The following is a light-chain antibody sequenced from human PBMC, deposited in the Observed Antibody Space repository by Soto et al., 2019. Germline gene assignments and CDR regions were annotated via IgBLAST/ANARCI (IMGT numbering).Light chain of an antibody. CDR3: QQYNNWPPFT. J-gene: IGKJ3*01. CDR1: QSVSSN. CDR2: GAS. Sequence: EIVMTQSPATLSVSPGERATLSCRASQSVSSNLAWYQQKPGQAPRLLIYGASTRATGIPARFSGSGSGTEFTLTIRSLQSEDFAVYYCQQYNNWPPFTFGPWTKVDIK. V-gene: IGKV3-15*01.